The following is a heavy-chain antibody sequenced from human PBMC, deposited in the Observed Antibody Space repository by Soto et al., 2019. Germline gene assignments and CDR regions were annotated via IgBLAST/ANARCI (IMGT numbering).Heavy chain of an antibody. Sequence: GGSLRLSCAASGFTFSSYGMHWVRQAPGKGLEWVAVISYDGSNKYYADSVKGRFTISRDNSKNTLYLQMNSLRAEDTAVYYCAKDIAPNPHGMDVWGQGTTVTVSS. V-gene: IGHV3-30*18. CDR1: GFTFSSYG. D-gene: IGHD6-13*01. CDR3: AKDIAPNPHGMDV. CDR2: ISYDGSNK. J-gene: IGHJ6*02.